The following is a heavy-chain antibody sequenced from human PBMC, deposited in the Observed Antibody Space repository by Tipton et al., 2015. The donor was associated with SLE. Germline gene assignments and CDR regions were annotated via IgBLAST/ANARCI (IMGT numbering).Heavy chain of an antibody. V-gene: IGHV3-7*01. CDR2: INQDGSKT. Sequence: GSLRLSCVASGFTFSSYWMSWVRQAPGKGLEWVANINQDGSKTSYVDSVKGRFTVSRDNAQNSLSLQMDSLRVEDTALYYCARDVSLNNFYYAMDVWGQGTTVTVSS. CDR1: GFTFSSYW. J-gene: IGHJ6*02. D-gene: IGHD5/OR15-5a*01. CDR3: ARDVSLNNFYYAMDV.